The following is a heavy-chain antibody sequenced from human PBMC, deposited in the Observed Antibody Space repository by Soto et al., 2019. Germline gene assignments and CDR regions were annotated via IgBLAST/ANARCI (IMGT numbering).Heavy chain of an antibody. D-gene: IGHD5-12*01. Sequence: EVPLVESGGGLVKPGGSLRLSCAASGFTFSTYSMNWVRQAPGKGLEWVSSISSSSSYIYYADSVKGRFTISRDNAKNSLYRQTNSLRAEDTAVYYWAGGRGWGDGYNFWFDYWGQGTLVTVSS. CDR2: ISSSSSYI. CDR1: GFTFSTYS. J-gene: IGHJ4*02. CDR3: AGGRGWGDGYNFWFDY. V-gene: IGHV3-21*02.